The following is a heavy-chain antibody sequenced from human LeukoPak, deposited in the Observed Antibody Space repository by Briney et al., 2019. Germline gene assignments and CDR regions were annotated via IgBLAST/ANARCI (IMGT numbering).Heavy chain of an antibody. CDR3: ARGPVGSGWVINWFDP. CDR2: FYHSGST. CDR1: GYSISSGYY. Sequence: SETLSLTCAVSGYSISSGYYWGWIRQPPGKGLEWIGNFYHSGSTYYNPSLKSRVTISVDTSKNQFSLKLSSMTAADTAVYYCARGPVGSGWVINWFDPWGQGTLVTVSS. D-gene: IGHD6-19*01. J-gene: IGHJ5*02. V-gene: IGHV4-38-2*01.